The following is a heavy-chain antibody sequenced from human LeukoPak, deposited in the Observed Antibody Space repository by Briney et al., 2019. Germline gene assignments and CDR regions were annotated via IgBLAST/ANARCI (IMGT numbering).Heavy chain of an antibody. CDR3: ARELSVAGYSGSELGF. CDR2: ISYTGDKT. D-gene: IGHD5-12*01. CDR1: GFTFSHYF. V-gene: IGHV3-64*01. J-gene: IGHJ4*02. Sequence: GGSLRLSCAASGFTFSHYFMHWVRQAPGKGLEYLSVISYTGDKTYYAKSVKGRFIISRDNSKNTLYLQMGSLRSEDTAVYYCARELSVAGYSGSELGFWGQGSLVTVSS.